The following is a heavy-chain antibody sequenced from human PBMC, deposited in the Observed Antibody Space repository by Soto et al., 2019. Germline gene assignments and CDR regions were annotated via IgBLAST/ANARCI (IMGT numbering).Heavy chain of an antibody. D-gene: IGHD3-22*01. Sequence: SETLSLTCTVSGGSISSYYWSWIRQPPGKGLEWIGYIYYSGSTNYNPSLKSRVTISVDTSKNQFSLKLSSVTAADTAVYYCARGSLGGYYYFDYWGQGTLVTVSS. CDR3: ARGSLGGYYYFDY. J-gene: IGHJ4*02. CDR1: GGSISSYY. V-gene: IGHV4-59*01. CDR2: IYYSGST.